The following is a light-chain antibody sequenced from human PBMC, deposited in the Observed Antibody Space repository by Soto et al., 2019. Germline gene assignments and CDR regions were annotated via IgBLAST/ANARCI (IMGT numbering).Light chain of an antibody. CDR3: QMDGISRT. CDR2: AVS. Sequence: TVLTQSPGTLSLSPGERATLSCRASQSLGSDYLAWYQQKPGQAPRPLIYAVSSRATGLPDRFSGRGSEKNFTLTSRRLEQEDCGVYFCQMDGISRTFGQVTKVDIK. CDR1: QSLGSDY. J-gene: IGKJ1*01. V-gene: IGKV3-20*01.